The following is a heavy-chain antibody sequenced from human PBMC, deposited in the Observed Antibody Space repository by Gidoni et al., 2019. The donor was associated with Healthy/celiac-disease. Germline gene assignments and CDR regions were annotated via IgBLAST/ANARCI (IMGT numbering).Heavy chain of an antibody. V-gene: IGHV3-15*01. Sequence: EVQLVESGGGLVKPGGSLRLSCAASGFTFSNAWMSWVRQAPGKGLEWVGRIKIKTDGGTTDYAAPVKGRFTISRDDSKNTLYLQMNSLKTEDTAVYYCTTVTAGSGSYYYYYGMDVWGQGTTVTVSS. D-gene: IGHD3-22*01. CDR1: GFTFSNAW. CDR3: TTVTAGSGSYYYYYGMDV. CDR2: IKIKTDGGTT. J-gene: IGHJ6*02.